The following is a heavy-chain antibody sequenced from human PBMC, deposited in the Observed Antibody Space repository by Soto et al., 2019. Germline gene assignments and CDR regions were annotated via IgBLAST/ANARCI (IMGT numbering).Heavy chain of an antibody. J-gene: IGHJ5*02. CDR3: AREAGYSGYDFGWFDP. V-gene: IGHV4-59*01. Sequence: SETLSLTCTVSGGSISSYYWSWIRQPPGKGLEWIGYIYYSGSTNYNPSLKSRVTISVDTSKNQFSLKLSSVTAADTAVYYCAREAGYSGYDFGWFDPWGQGTLVTVS. CDR2: IYYSGST. CDR1: GGSISSYY. D-gene: IGHD5-12*01.